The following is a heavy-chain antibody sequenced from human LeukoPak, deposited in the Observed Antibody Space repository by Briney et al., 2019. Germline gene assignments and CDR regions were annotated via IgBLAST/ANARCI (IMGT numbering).Heavy chain of an antibody. Sequence: PGGSLRLSCAASGFTFSSYAMHWVRQAPGKGLEWVAVISYDGSNKYYADSVKGRFTISRDNSKNTLYLQMNSLRAEDTAVYYCARDRWDGYNHPHFDYWGQGTLVTVSS. V-gene: IGHV3-30*04. CDR1: GFTFSSYA. CDR3: ARDRWDGYNHPHFDY. CDR2: ISYDGSNK. D-gene: IGHD5-24*01. J-gene: IGHJ4*02.